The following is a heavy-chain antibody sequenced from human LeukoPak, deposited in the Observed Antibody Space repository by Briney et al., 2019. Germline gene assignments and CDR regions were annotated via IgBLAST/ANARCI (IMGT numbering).Heavy chain of an antibody. D-gene: IGHD3-9*01. J-gene: IGHJ4*02. CDR2: INHSGST. CDR1: GGSFSGYY. Sequence: SETLSLTCAVYGGSFSGYYWSWIRQPPGKGLEWIGEINHSGSTNYNPSLKSRVTISVDTSKNQFSLKLSSVTAADTAVYYCARGLRYYDTLTGYYTYYFDYWGQGTLVTVSS. CDR3: ARGLRYYDTLTGYYTYYFDY. V-gene: IGHV4-34*01.